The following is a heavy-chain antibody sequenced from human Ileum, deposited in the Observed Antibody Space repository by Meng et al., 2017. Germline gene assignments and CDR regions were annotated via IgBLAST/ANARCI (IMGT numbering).Heavy chain of an antibody. J-gene: IGHJ4*02. V-gene: IGHV3-74*03. CDR3: AKDWGGVGALDY. CDR2: INGDGTFT. CDR1: GFTFTGNW. D-gene: IGHD1-26*01. Sequence: GGSLRLSCTVSGFTFTGNWMHWVRQPPGKGPVWVARINGDGTFTEYADSVRARFTISRDNAKNTLYLQMNNLRVEDTAVYFCAKDWGGVGALDYWGQGSLVTVSS.